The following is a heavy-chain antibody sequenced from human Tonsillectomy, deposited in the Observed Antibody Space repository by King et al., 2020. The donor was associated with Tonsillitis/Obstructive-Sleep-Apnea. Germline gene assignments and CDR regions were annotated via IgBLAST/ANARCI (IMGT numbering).Heavy chain of an antibody. Sequence: VQLVESGGGLVKPGGSLKLSCAASGFTFSDYYMSWIRQAPGKGLEWVSYISSSGSTIYYADSVKGRFTISRDNAKNSLYLQMNSLRAEDTAVYYCARDSDCSSTSCYPYNWFDPWGQGTLVTVSS. D-gene: IGHD2-2*01. V-gene: IGHV3-11*01. CDR1: GFTFSDYY. J-gene: IGHJ5*02. CDR2: ISSSGSTI. CDR3: ARDSDCSSTSCYPYNWFDP.